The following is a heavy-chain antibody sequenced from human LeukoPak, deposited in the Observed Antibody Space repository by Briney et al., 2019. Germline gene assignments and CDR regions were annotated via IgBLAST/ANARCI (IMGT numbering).Heavy chain of an antibody. CDR3: ASPAYYGYDSDY. J-gene: IGHJ4*02. CDR2: ISGTSDYI. V-gene: IGHV3-21*01. D-gene: IGHD5-12*01. CDR1: GFTFSRYT. Sequence: GGSLRLSCAASGFTFSRYTMNWVRQAPGKGLEWVSSISGTSDYIFYADSVKGRFTISRDNAKNSLYLQMNSLRPEDTAVYYCASPAYYGYDSDYWGQGTLVTVSS.